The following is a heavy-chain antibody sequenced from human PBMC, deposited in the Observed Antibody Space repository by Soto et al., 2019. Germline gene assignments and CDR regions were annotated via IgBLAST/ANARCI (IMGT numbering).Heavy chain of an antibody. V-gene: IGHV1-46*01. CDR1: GYTFTNYY. D-gene: IGHD6-13*01. J-gene: IGHJ4*02. CDR2: INPNGGST. Sequence: QVQLVQSGAEVKNPGASVKVSCKASGYTFTNYYIYWVRQAPGQGLEWMAIINPNGGSTNYAQKFQGRVTLARDTFTSTVYMELSSLRSEDTAIYYCARGLAAGDYWGQGTLVTVSS. CDR3: ARGLAAGDY.